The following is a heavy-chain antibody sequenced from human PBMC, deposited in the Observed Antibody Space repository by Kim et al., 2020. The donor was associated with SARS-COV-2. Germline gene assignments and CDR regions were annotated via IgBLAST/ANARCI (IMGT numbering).Heavy chain of an antibody. CDR3: ARSRVRGVIRYYYYGMDV. CDR2: IYYSGST. J-gene: IGHJ6*02. D-gene: IGHD3-10*01. CDR1: GGSISSYY. Sequence: SETLSLTCTVSGGSISSYYWSWIRQPPGKGLEWIGYIYYSGSTNYNPSLKSRVTISVDTSKNQFSLKLSSVTAADTAVYYCARSRVRGVIRYYYYGMDVWGQGTTVTVSS. V-gene: IGHV4-59*01.